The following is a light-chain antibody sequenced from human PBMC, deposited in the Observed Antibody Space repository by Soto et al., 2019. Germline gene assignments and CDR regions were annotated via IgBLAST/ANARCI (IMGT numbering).Light chain of an antibody. V-gene: IGKV1-39*01. CDR3: QQSYSTLGT. CDR1: QSISTY. J-gene: IGKJ3*01. Sequence: DIEMTQSPSSLSASVGDRVTITCRASQSISTYLNWYQHKPGTAPKLLIYSASSLQSGVPSRFSGSGSGTDFTLTISSLQPEDFATYYCQQSYSTLGTFGPGTKVDIK. CDR2: SAS.